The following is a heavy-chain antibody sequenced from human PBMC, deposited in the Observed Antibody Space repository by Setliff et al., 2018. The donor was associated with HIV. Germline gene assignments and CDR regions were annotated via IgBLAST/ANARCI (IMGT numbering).Heavy chain of an antibody. V-gene: IGHV4-38-2*02. D-gene: IGHD6-13*01. CDR3: ARDIQAAGTGWFDP. CDR1: GYSISSGYY. Sequence: SETLSLTCAVSGYSISSGYYWGWIRQPPGKGLEWIGSIYHSGSTYHNPSLKSRVTISLDTSKNQFSLKLSSVTAADTAVYYCARDIQAAGTGWFDPGGQGTLVTVSS. CDR2: IYHSGST. J-gene: IGHJ5*02.